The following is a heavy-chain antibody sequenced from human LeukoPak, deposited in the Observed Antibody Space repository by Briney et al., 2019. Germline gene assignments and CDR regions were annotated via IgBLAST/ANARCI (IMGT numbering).Heavy chain of an antibody. CDR2: IYYNGNT. D-gene: IGHD3-3*01. Sequence: SETLSLTCTVSGGPISSSSYYWDWIRQPPGKGLEWIGSIYYNGNTYYNPSLKSRVIISVDTSKNQFSLTLRSVTAADTAVYCARQISDYYYYYIDVWGKGTTVTVSS. J-gene: IGHJ6*03. CDR1: GGPISSSSYY. V-gene: IGHV4-39*01. CDR3: ARQISDYYYYYIDV.